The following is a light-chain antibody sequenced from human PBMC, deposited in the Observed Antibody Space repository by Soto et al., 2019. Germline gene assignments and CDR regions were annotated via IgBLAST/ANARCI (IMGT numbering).Light chain of an antibody. CDR1: SGSIANYY. CDR3: QSYDSDFVV. CDR2: ENN. Sequence: NFMLTQPHSVSESPGKTLSISCTRSSGSIANYYVQWYQQRPGSAPTTVIYENNQRLSGVPDRFSCATDGSSNSASLAISGLQTEDEADYYCQSYDSDFVVFGGGTKLTVL. V-gene: IGLV6-57*04. J-gene: IGLJ2*01.